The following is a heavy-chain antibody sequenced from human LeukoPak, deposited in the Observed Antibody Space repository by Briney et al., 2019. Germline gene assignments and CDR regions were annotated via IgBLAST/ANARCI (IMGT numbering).Heavy chain of an antibody. Sequence: TGGSLRLSCAASGFTFSSYAMHWVRQAPGKGLEWVAVISYDGSNKYYADSVKGRFTISRDNSKNTLYLQMNSLRAEDTAVYYCATYYYDSSGYYFPLDYWGQGTLVTVSS. V-gene: IGHV3-30*04. CDR3: ATYYYDSSGYYFPLDY. CDR2: ISYDGSNK. J-gene: IGHJ4*02. D-gene: IGHD3-22*01. CDR1: GFTFSSYA.